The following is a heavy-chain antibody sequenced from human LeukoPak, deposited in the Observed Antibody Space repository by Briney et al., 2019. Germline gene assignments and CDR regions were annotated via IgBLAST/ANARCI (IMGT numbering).Heavy chain of an antibody. J-gene: IGHJ4*02. CDR1: GGSISSHY. CDR3: ARGRADGVCYS. D-gene: IGHD2-8*01. V-gene: IGHV4-59*11. Sequence: SETLSLTCTVSGGSISSHYWSWIRQPPGKGLEWIGYIYYSGSTNYNPSLKSRVTISVDTSKNQFSLKLGSVTAADTAVYYCARGRADGVCYSWGQGTLVTVSS. CDR2: IYYSGST.